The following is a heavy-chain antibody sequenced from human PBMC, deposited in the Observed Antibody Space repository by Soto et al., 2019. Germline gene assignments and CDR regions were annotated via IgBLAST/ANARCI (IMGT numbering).Heavy chain of an antibody. CDR1: HSSIISCY. D-gene: IGHD1-26*01. Sequence: SVTLPLTCPLCHSSIISCYWSWRRQPPGKVLEWIGYIYDSGSTLYNPSLKSRVTISVDRPNNQFSLKLRSVTAADTAIYYCAGDIRSASYRFDYWGQGTLVTVS. CDR3: AGDIRSASYRFDY. V-gene: IGHV4-59*08. CDR2: IYDSGST. J-gene: IGHJ4*02.